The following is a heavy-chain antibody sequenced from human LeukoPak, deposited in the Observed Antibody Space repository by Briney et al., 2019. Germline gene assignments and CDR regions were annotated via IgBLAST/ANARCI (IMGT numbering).Heavy chain of an antibody. Sequence: SVKVSCKASGGTFSSYAISWVRQARGQGLEWMGGIIPIFGTANYAQKFQGRVTITTDESTSTAYMELSSLRSEDTAVYYCARAPYDYVWGSYPTHLTWGAFDIWGQGTMVTVSS. V-gene: IGHV1-69*05. CDR1: GGTFSSYA. J-gene: IGHJ3*02. CDR3: ARAPYDYVWGSYPTHLTWGAFDI. D-gene: IGHD3-16*02. CDR2: IIPIFGTA.